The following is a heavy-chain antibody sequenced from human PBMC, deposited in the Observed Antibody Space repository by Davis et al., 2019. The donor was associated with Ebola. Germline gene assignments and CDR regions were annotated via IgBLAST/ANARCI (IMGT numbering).Heavy chain of an antibody. D-gene: IGHD4-23*01. CDR3: ARANPATVDDAFDI. V-gene: IGHV4-59*12. CDR2: IYYSGST. J-gene: IGHJ3*02. Sequence: MPSETLSLTCTVSGGSISSYYWSWIRQPPGKGLEWIGYIYYSGSTNYNPSLKSRVTISVDTSKNQFSLKLSSVTAADTAVYYCARANPATVDDAFDIWGQGTMVTVSS. CDR1: GGSISSYY.